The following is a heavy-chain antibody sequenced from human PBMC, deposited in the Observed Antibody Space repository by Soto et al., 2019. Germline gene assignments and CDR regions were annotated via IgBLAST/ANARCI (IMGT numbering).Heavy chain of an antibody. Sequence: PSETLSLTCTVSGGSISSSSYYWGWIRQPPGKGLEWIGSIYYSGSTYYNPSLKSRVTISVDTSKNQFSLKLSSVTAADTAVYYCARLWLEWLYPDVWDKGTTVTGSS. CDR1: GGSISSSSYY. V-gene: IGHV4-39*01. J-gene: IGHJ6*04. CDR3: ARLWLEWLYPDV. D-gene: IGHD3-3*01. CDR2: IYYSGST.